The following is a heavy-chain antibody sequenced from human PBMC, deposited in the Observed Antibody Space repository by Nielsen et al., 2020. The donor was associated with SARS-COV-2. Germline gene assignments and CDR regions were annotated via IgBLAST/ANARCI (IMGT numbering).Heavy chain of an antibody. CDR1: GFNFSTYW. CDR2: IKQDGSEK. D-gene: IGHD3-10*01. J-gene: IGHJ6*02. CDR3: ARDWSSGSGSSYYYYGMDV. V-gene: IGHV3-7*01. Sequence: GGSLRLSCAASGFNFSTYWMSWVRQAPGKGLEWVANIKQDGSEKYFIDSVKDRFTISRDNAKNSLYLQMNSLRAEVTAVYYCARDWSSGSGSSYYYYGMDVWGQGTTVTVSS.